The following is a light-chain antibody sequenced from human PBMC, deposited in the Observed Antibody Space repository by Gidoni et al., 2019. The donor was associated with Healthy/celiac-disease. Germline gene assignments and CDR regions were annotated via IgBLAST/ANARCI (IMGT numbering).Light chain of an antibody. CDR1: QSVSSSY. CDR3: QQYGSSPLLGCS. CDR2: GAS. J-gene: IGKJ2*04. Sequence: EIVLTQSPGTLSLSPGERATLSCRASQSVSSSYLAWYQQKPGQAPRLLIYGASSRATGIPDRFSGSGSGTDFTLTISRLEPEDFAVYYCQQYGSSPLLGCSFGQGTKLEIK. V-gene: IGKV3-20*01.